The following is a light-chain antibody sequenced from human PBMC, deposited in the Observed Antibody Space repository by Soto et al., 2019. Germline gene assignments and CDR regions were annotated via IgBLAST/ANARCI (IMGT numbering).Light chain of an antibody. Sequence: EIVMTQAPATLSVSPGERATLSCRASQSVNIYLAWYQQKPGQAPRLLIFGASSRATGIPARCSGSGAGTEFNLTISRLQSEDFAVYFCQQYDDWLRLTFGGGTKVEIK. CDR1: QSVNIY. V-gene: IGKV3D-15*01. J-gene: IGKJ4*01. CDR2: GAS. CDR3: QQYDDWLRLT.